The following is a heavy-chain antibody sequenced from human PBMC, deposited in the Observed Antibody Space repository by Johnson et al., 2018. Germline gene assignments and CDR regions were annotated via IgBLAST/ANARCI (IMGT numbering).Heavy chain of an antibody. CDR1: GFTVNSNY. D-gene: IGHD3-16*01. Sequence: VQLVESGGGLIQXGGSLRLSCAASGFTVNSNYMNWVRQAPGKGLEWVPFINTDGSTYYADSVKGRFILSRDNSKNPLFLQVNSLRADDTAVYYCARNGFFGYYDRGAFDFWGQGTMVTVSS. CDR2: INTDGST. V-gene: IGHV3-53*01. CDR3: ARNGFFGYYDRGAFDF. J-gene: IGHJ3*01.